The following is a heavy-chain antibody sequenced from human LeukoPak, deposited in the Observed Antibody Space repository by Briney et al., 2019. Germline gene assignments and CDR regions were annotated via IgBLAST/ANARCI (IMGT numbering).Heavy chain of an antibody. D-gene: IGHD3-3*01. Sequence: SETLSLTCAVYGGSFSGYYWSWIRQPPGKGLEWIGEINHSGSTNYNPSLKSRVTISVDTSKNQFSLKLSSVTAADTAVYYCARDQVFWSGYYMDYYMDVWGKGTTVTVSS. CDR3: ARDQVFWSGYYMDYYMDV. V-gene: IGHV4-34*01. CDR2: INHSGST. J-gene: IGHJ6*03. CDR1: GGSFSGYY.